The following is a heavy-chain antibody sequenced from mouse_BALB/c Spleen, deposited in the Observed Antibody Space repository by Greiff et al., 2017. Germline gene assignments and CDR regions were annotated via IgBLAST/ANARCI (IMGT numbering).Heavy chain of an antibody. V-gene: IGHV1-54*01. CDR1: GYAFTNYL. CDR2: INPGSGGT. Sequence: VQLQQSGAELVRPGTSVKVSCKASGYAFTNYLIEWVKQRPGQGLEWIGVINPGSGGTNYNEKFKGKATLTADKSSSTAYMQLSSLTSEDSAVYYCARGDGYYFAYWGQGTLVTVSA. J-gene: IGHJ3*01. D-gene: IGHD2-3*01. CDR3: ARGDGYYFAY.